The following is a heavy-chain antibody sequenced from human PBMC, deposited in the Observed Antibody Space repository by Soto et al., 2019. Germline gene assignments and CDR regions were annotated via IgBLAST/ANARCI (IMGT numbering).Heavy chain of an antibody. J-gene: IGHJ6*03. CDR2: TYYKTKWYY. CDR1: GDSVSSNSAG. D-gene: IGHD1-1*01. CDR3: ARGSWDDVSGHYYMDV. V-gene: IGHV6-1*01. Sequence: QVQLQQSSPGLVKPSQALSLTCDISGDSVSSNSAGWNWIRQTPSRGVEWLGRTYYKTKWYYTYAASVKSRIRVPPATSKNQFSLQLTSVTPEDTAVYYCARGSWDDVSGHYYMDVWDKGTTVTVSS.